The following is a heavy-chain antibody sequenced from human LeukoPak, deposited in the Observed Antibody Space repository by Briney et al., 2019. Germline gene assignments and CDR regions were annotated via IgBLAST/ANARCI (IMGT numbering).Heavy chain of an antibody. V-gene: IGHV4-61*02. J-gene: IGHJ4*02. CDR1: GVSIAKTFSY. CDR2: IYTTGGT. CDR3: ARRQEGHDY. Sequence: PSETLSLTCTVSGVSIAKTFSYWSWLRQPAGKGLEWIGRIYTTGGTDYNPSLKSRVTISLDTAKNQFSLKMASVSAADTAVYYCARRQEGHDYWGQGTLVTVSS.